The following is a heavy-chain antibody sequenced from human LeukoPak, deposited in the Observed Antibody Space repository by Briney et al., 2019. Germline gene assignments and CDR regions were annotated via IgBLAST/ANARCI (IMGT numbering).Heavy chain of an antibody. CDR2: INPSGGST. D-gene: IGHD3-22*01. CDR1: GYTFTGYY. Sequence: ASVKVTCKASGYTFTGYYMHWVRQAPGQGLEWMGIINPSGGSTSYAQKVQGRVTMTRDMSTSTVYMELGSLRSEDTAVYYCARLLQQDAFGIWGQGTIVTVSS. J-gene: IGHJ3*02. V-gene: IGHV1-46*01. CDR3: ARLLQQDAFGI.